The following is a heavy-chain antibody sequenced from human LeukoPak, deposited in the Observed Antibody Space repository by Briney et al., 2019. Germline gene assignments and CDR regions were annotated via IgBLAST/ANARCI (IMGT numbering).Heavy chain of an antibody. CDR2: IYYSGST. V-gene: IGHV4-39*01. Sequence: SETLSLTCTVSGGSISSGTDYRGWIRQPPGKGLEWIGSIYYSGSTFYNPSLKSRVTISVDTSKNQFSLKLSSVTAADTAVYYCARQDGSGSSPNFDYWGQGTLVTVSS. D-gene: IGHD3-10*01. CDR3: ARQDGSGSSPNFDY. CDR1: GGSISSGTDY. J-gene: IGHJ4*02.